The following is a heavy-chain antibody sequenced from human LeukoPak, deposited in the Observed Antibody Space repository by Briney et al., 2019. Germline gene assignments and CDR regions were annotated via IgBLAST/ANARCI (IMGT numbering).Heavy chain of an antibody. CDR3: ARDGGYSGWEYYFDY. CDR1: GFTFSSYA. J-gene: IGHJ4*02. CDR2: ISYDGSNK. D-gene: IGHD6-19*01. V-gene: IGHV3-30-3*01. Sequence: PGGSLRLSCAASGFTFSSYAMHWVRQAPGKGLVWVAVISYDGSNKYYADSVKGRFTISRDNSKNTLYLQMNSLRAEDTAVYYCARDGGYSGWEYYFDYWGQGTLVTVSS.